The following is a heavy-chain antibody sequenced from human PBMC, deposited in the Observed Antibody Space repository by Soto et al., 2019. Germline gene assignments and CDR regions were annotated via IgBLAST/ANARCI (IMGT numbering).Heavy chain of an antibody. CDR3: AREWFGEYYYYGMDV. CDR2: INPSGGST. V-gene: IGHV1-46*01. J-gene: IGHJ6*02. Sequence: QVQLVQSGAEVKKPGASVKVSCKASGYTFTSYYMHWVRQAPGQGLEWMGIINPSGGSTSYAQKFQGRVTMTRDTSTSTVYMELSSLRSEDTAVYYCAREWFGEYYYYGMDVWGQGTTVTVSS. D-gene: IGHD3-10*01. CDR1: GYTFTSYY.